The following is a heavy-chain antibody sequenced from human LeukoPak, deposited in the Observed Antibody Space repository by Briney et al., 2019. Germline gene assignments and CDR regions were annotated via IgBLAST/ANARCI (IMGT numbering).Heavy chain of an antibody. Sequence: PGGSLRLSCAASGFTFSSYSMNWVRHAPGKGLEWVSSISSSSSYIYYADSVKGRFTISRDNAKNSLYLQMNSLRAEDTAVYYCARDSLGTTADWGQGTLVTVSS. CDR2: ISSSSSYI. CDR1: GFTFSSYS. CDR3: ARDSLGTTAD. V-gene: IGHV3-21*01. J-gene: IGHJ4*02. D-gene: IGHD4-17*01.